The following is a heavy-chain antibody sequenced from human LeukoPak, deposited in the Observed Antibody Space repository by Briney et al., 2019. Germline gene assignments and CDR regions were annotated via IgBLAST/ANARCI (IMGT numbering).Heavy chain of an antibody. V-gene: IGHV1-2*02. D-gene: IGHD1-1*01. Sequence: ASVKVSCKASGYTFTGYYMHWVRQAPGQGLEWMGWINPNSGGTNYAQKFQGRVTMTRDTSISTAYMELSRLRSDDTAVYYCARVRVGTNWFDPWGQGTLVTVSS. CDR2: INPNSGGT. CDR1: GYTFTGYY. CDR3: ARVRVGTNWFDP. J-gene: IGHJ5*02.